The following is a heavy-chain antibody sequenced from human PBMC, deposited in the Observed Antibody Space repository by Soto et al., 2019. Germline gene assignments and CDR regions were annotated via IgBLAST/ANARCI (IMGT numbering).Heavy chain of an antibody. CDR1: GFTFGSYS. CDR2: ISSSTSTI. V-gene: IGHV3-48*02. J-gene: IGHJ6*02. CDR3: ARPEYSSSSYGMDV. Sequence: GGSLRLSCAASGFTFGSYSMNWVRQAPGKGLEWVSYISSSTSTICYADSVKGRFTISRDNAKNLLYLQMNSLRDEYTAVYYCARPEYSSSSYGMDVWGQGTTVTVSS. D-gene: IGHD6-6*01.